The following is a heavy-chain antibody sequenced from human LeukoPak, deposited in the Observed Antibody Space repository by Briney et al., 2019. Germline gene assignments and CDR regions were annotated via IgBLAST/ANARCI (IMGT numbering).Heavy chain of an antibody. D-gene: IGHD6-13*01. Sequence: GGSLRLSCAASGFTFSSYDMHWVRQATGKGLEWVSAIGTAGDTYYPGSVKGRFTISRENVKNSLYLQMNSLRAGDTAVYYCARVGSSSPTNHAFDIWGQGTMVTVSS. CDR2: IGTAGDT. V-gene: IGHV3-13*01. CDR3: ARVGSSSPTNHAFDI. J-gene: IGHJ3*02. CDR1: GFTFSSYD.